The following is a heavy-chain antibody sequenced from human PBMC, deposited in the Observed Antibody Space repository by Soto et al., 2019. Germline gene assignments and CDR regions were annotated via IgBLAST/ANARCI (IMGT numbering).Heavy chain of an antibody. Sequence: VKVSCKASGGTVTNYAISWVRQAPGQGLEWMGGIIPLFRTANYAQKYQGRVTITADESTSTAYMELRSLTSEDTAVYYCARGATVGQGYYYGMDVWGQGTTVTVSS. J-gene: IGHJ6*02. D-gene: IGHD4-4*01. CDR1: GGTVTNYA. CDR3: ARGATVGQGYYYGMDV. V-gene: IGHV1-69*13. CDR2: IIPLFRTA.